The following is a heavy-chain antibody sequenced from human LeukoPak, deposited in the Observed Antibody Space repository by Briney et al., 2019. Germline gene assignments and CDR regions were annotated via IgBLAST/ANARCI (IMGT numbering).Heavy chain of an antibody. Sequence: PSETLSLTCAVYGGSFSGYYWSWIRQPPGKGLEWIGEINHSGSTNYNPSLKSRVTISVDTSKNQFSLKLSSVTAADTAVYYCARVGTAVDYWGQGTLVTVSS. CDR3: ARVGTAVDY. CDR2: INHSGST. CDR1: GGSFSGYY. J-gene: IGHJ4*02. V-gene: IGHV4-34*01. D-gene: IGHD1-1*01.